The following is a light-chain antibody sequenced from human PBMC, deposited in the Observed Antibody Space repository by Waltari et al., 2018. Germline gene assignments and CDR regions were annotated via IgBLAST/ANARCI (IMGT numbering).Light chain of an antibody. V-gene: IGKV1-17*01. CDR2: DAF. J-gene: IGKJ1*01. Sequence: DIQMTQSPSSLSASVGDRVTITCRASQGSRNGLGWYQQKPGRAPKRLIYDAFNLQSGVPSRFSGSGSGTEFTLTISSLQPEDFATYYCLQHNTYPWTFGQGTKVEVK. CDR1: QGSRNG. CDR3: LQHNTYPWT.